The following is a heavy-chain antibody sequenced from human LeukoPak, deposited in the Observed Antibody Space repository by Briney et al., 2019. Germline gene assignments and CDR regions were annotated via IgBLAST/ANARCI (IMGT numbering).Heavy chain of an antibody. J-gene: IGHJ4*02. Sequence: PSETLSLTCTVSGGSIVGSSYYCGWIRQPPGKGLDWIGIINYSGNTYYNPSLRSRVSISVDTSRNQFSLNLNSMTASDTAVYYCARGYDYWGQGTLVTVSS. CDR1: GGSIVGSSYY. D-gene: IGHD3-22*01. CDR3: ARGYDY. V-gene: IGHV4-39*01. CDR2: INYSGNT.